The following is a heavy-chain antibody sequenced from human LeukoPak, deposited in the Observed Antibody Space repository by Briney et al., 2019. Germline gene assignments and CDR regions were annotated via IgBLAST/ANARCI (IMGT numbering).Heavy chain of an antibody. CDR1: GFTFSSYA. D-gene: IGHD5-18*01. CDR3: AKDSAGYSYANFDY. V-gene: IGHV3-23*01. J-gene: IGHJ4*02. CDR2: ICGSGGST. Sequence: GGSLRLSCAASGFTFSSYAMSWVRQAPGKGLEWVSAICGSGGSTYYADSVKGRFTISRDNSKNTLYLQMNSLRAEDTAVYYCAKDSAGYSYANFDYWGQGTLVTVSS.